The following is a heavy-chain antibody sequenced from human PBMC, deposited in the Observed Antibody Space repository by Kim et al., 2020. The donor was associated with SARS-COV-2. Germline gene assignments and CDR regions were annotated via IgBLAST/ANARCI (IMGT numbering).Heavy chain of an antibody. D-gene: IGHD6-13*01. J-gene: IGHJ6*02. V-gene: IGHV1-69*13. Sequence: SVKVSCKASGGTFSSYAISWVRQAPGQGLEWMGGIIPIFGTANYAQKFQGRVTITADESTSTAYMELSSLRSEDTAVYYCARGSYGSSWSLARYYYYGMDVWGQGTTVSVSS. CDR1: GGTFSSYA. CDR3: ARGSYGSSWSLARYYYYGMDV. CDR2: IIPIFGTA.